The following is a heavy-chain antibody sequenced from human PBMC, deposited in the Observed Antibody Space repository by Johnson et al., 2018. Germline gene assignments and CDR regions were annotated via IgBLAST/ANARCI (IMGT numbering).Heavy chain of an antibody. J-gene: IGHJ1*01. Sequence: VQLQESGGGLVQPGGSLKLSCAASGFTFSGSAMHWVRQASGKGLEWIGRIRSKANSYATAYAASVKGRVTISRDDSKNTAYLQMNSLKTEETAMYYCTAEGHGGQGTLVTVSS. CDR2: IRSKANSYAT. CDR1: GFTFSGSA. CDR3: TAEGH. V-gene: IGHV3-73*01.